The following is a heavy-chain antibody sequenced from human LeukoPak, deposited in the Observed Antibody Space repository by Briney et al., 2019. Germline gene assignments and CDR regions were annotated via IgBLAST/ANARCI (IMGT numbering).Heavy chain of an antibody. D-gene: IGHD1-26*01. CDR2: ISESGGNT. Sequence: GGSLRLSCAASGFTFSNYAMSWVRQAPGKGLEWVSAISESGGNTYYADSVKGRFTISRDNSKNMLYLQMNSLRAEDTAVYYCAKDRDGGAHTRPKGFDYWGQGTLVTVSS. CDR1: GFTFSNYA. CDR3: AKDRDGGAHTRPKGFDY. V-gene: IGHV3-23*01. J-gene: IGHJ4*02.